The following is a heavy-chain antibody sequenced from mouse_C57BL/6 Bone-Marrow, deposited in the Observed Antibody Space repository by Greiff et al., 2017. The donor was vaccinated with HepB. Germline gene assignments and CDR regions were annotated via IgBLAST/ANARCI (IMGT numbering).Heavy chain of an antibody. Sequence: VKLVESGAELVKPGASVKISCKASGYTFTDYYINWVKQRPGQGLEWIGKIGPGSGGTYYNEKFKGKATLTADKSSSTAYMQLSSLTSEDYAVYFCARHLYYYGSSYWYFDVWGTGTTVTVSS. V-gene: IGHV1-77*01. D-gene: IGHD1-1*01. CDR3: ARHLYYYGSSYWYFDV. CDR2: IGPGSGGT. J-gene: IGHJ1*03. CDR1: GYTFTDYY.